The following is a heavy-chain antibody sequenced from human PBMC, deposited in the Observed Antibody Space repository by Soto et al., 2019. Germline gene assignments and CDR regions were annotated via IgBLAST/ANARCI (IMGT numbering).Heavy chain of an antibody. CDR2: ISGSGGST. CDR1: GFTFSSYA. D-gene: IGHD2-2*02. V-gene: IGHV3-23*01. J-gene: IGHJ6*02. Sequence: GGSLRLSCAASGFTFSSYAMSWVRQAPGKGLEWVSAISGSGGSTYYADSVKGRFTISRDNSKNTLYLQMNSLRAEDTAVYYCAKVDCSSTSCYRGYYYYGMDVWGQGTTVTV. CDR3: AKVDCSSTSCYRGYYYYGMDV.